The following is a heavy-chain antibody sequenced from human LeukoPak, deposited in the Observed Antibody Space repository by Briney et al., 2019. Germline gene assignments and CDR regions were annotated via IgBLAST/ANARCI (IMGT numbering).Heavy chain of an antibody. CDR3: ARLKAAAGRTFDY. D-gene: IGHD6-13*01. J-gene: IGHJ4*02. V-gene: IGHV3-21*01. CDR1: GFTFSNAW. Sequence: PGGSLRLSCAASGFTFSNAWMNWVRQAPGKGLEWVSSISSSSSYIYYADSVKGRFTISRDNAKNSLYLQMNSLRAEDTAVYYCARLKAAAGRTFDYWGQGTLVTVSS. CDR2: ISSSSSYI.